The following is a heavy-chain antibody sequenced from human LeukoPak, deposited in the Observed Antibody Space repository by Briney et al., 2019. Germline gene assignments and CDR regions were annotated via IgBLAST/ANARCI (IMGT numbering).Heavy chain of an antibody. CDR3: ARVGICGGDCYPPGYFRH. V-gene: IGHV4-59*01. Sequence: SETLSLTCSVSGGSISSDYWSWIRQSPGKGLEWIGYIYHSGTSNYNPSLKSRLTISIDTSKNQFSLKMTSVTAADTAVYYCARVGICGGDCYPPGYFRHWGQGTLVTVSS. CDR2: IYHSGTS. J-gene: IGHJ1*01. D-gene: IGHD2-21*02. CDR1: GGSISSDY.